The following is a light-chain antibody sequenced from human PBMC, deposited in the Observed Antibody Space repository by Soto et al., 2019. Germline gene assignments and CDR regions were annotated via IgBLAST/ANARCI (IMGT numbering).Light chain of an antibody. V-gene: IGLV2-14*03. J-gene: IGLJ1*01. Sequence: QSVLTQPASVSGSPGQSIAISCTGASSGLGDYNYVSWYQQHPGKAPKLMIYDVSSRPSGVSDRFSGSKSGNTASLTISGLQAEDEADYYCTSYTTTGTYVFATGTKVTLL. CDR1: SSGLGDYNY. CDR2: DVS. CDR3: TSYTTTGTYV.